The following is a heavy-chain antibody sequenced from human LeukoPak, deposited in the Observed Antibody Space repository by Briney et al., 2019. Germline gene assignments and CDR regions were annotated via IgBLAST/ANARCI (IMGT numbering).Heavy chain of an antibody. V-gene: IGHV3-11*01. CDR3: ARDRGAITFDY. CDR1: GFTFSDYY. D-gene: IGHD3-10*01. CDR2: IGSSGSTI. Sequence: GGSLRLSCAASGFTFSDYYMSWIRQAPGKGLEWVSYIGSSGSTICYADSVKGRFTISRDNAKNSLYLQMNSLRAEDTAVYYCARDRGAITFDYWGQGTLVTVSS. J-gene: IGHJ4*02.